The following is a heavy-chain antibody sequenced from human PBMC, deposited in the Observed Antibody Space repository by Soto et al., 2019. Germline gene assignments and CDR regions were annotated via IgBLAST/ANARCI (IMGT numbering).Heavy chain of an antibody. V-gene: IGHV3-7*01. CDR1: GFTLSTYW. D-gene: IGHD6-6*01. CDR2: IKQDGSEK. J-gene: IGHJ4*02. Sequence: EVQLVESGGGLVQPGGSLRLCCAASGFTLSTYWMSWVRQAPGKGLEWVANIKQDGSEKYYADSVKGRFTISRDNTKNSLYLQMNSLRAEDTAVYYCARDLGSSSGGNYWGQGTLVTVSS. CDR3: ARDLGSSSGGNY.